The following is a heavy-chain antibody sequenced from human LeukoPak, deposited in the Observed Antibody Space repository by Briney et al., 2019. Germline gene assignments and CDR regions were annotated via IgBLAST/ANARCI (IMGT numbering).Heavy chain of an antibody. CDR1: GGSFSGYY. D-gene: IGHD3-3*01. J-gene: IGHJ6*02. Sequence: SETLSLTCAVYGGSFSGYYWSWIRQPPGKGLEWIGEINHSGSTNYNPSLKSRVTISVDTSKNQFSLKLSSVTAADTAVYYCARSGRFLEWLSDYYYYGMDVWGQGTTVTVSS. CDR2: INHSGST. CDR3: ARSGRFLEWLSDYYYYGMDV. V-gene: IGHV4-34*01.